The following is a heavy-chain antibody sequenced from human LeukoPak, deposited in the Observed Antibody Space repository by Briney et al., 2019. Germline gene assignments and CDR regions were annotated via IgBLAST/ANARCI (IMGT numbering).Heavy chain of an antibody. CDR1: GFNISYNY. Sequence: PGGSLRLSCAASGFNISYNYMSWVRQAPGKGLQWVSVIYSNTSAYYADSVKGRFTISRHNSKNTLYLQMTSLRAEDTAVYYCARDIPVDSRSSVPKPVRDSWGQGTLVTVSS. CDR2: IYSNTSA. CDR3: ARDIPVDSRSSVPKPVRDS. V-gene: IGHV3-53*04. D-gene: IGHD6-6*01. J-gene: IGHJ5*02.